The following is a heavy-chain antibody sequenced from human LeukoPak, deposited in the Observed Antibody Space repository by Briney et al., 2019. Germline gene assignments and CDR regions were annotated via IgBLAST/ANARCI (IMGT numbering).Heavy chain of an antibody. J-gene: IGHJ4*02. V-gene: IGHV4-59*01. D-gene: IGHD4-17*01. CDR1: GFTFSSYA. CDR2: IYYSGST. Sequence: GSLRLSCAASGFTFSSYAMSWVRQPPGKGLEWIGYIYYSGSTNYNPSLKSRVTISVDTSKNQFSLKLSSVTAADTAVYYCARNYGDFDYWGQGTLVTVSS. CDR3: ARNYGDFDY.